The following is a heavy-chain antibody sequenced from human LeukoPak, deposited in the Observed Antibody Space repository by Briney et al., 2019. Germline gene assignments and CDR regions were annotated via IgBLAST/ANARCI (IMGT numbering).Heavy chain of an antibody. CDR1: GFTFSSYA. CDR3: ARDSLYGDYRPLDY. V-gene: IGHV3-30-3*01. Sequence: GGSLRLSCAASGFTFSSYAMHWVRQAPGKGLEWVAVISYDGSNKYYADSVKGRFTISRDNSKNTLYLQMNSLRAEDTAVYYCARDSLYGDYRPLDYWGQGTLVTVSS. D-gene: IGHD4-17*01. J-gene: IGHJ4*02. CDR2: ISYDGSNK.